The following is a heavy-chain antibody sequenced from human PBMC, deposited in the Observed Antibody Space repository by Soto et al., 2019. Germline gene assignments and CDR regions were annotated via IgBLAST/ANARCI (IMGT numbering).Heavy chain of an antibody. CDR1: GFAFRSHA. Sequence: EVHLLESGGGLVQPGGSLRLSCATSGFAFRSHAMSWVRQAPGKGLEWVSGISSSGGSTYYANSMKGRFTIARDNSKNTLYLQMKSLRAEDPAVYYCAKDQEGVRVVVITGHGLDFWGQGTTVTVSS. D-gene: IGHD3-10*01. J-gene: IGHJ6*02. CDR2: ISSSGGST. V-gene: IGHV3-23*01. CDR3: AKDQEGVRVVVITGHGLDF.